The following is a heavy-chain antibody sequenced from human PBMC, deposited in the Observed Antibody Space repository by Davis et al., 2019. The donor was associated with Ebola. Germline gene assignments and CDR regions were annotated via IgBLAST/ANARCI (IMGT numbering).Heavy chain of an antibody. CDR1: GYTLTELS. CDR3: ASYRWGGDLDY. CDR2: FDPEETET. V-gene: IGHV1-24*01. Sequence: AASVKVSCKVSGYTLTELSMHWVRQAPGKGLEWMGGFDPEETETLYAQKFQGRVTMTEDTSRDTAYMELSSLTSDDTAVYFCASYRWGGDLDYWGQGTLVTVSS. J-gene: IGHJ4*02. D-gene: IGHD3-16*02.